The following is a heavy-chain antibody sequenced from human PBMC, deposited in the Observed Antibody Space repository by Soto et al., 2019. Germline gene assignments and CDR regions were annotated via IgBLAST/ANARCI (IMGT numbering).Heavy chain of an antibody. CDR3: AHAYGGTSWPNDAFDV. J-gene: IGHJ3*01. CDR2: IYWDDDQ. D-gene: IGHD2-2*01. CDR1: GFSLSADGVG. Sequence: SGPTLVNPTQTLTLTCTFSGFSLSADGVGVGWIRQPPGKALEWLAPIYWDDDQRYSPSLKTRLTITKDTSKNQVVLTMTNMDPVDTATYYCAHAYGGTSWPNDAFDVWGQGTVVTVS. V-gene: IGHV2-5*02.